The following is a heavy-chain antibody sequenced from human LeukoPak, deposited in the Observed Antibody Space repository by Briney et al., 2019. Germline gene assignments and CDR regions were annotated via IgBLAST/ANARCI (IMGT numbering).Heavy chain of an antibody. J-gene: IGHJ5*02. CDR2: IGTHNGQT. Sequence: ASVKVSCKASGYTFTNYGISGFQQAPGQGLEWMGWIGTHNGQTTFAQKFQGRVSLTTDTSTATAFMELRSLTSDDTAFYYSAKDWQPLEHTKCYDPWGQGTLVTVSS. CDR3: AKDWQPLEHTKCYDP. CDR1: GYTFTNYG. D-gene: IGHD1/OR15-1a*01. V-gene: IGHV1-18*04.